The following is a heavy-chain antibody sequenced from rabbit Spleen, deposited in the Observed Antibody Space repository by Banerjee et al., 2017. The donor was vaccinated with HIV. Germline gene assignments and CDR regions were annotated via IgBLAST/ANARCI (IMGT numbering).Heavy chain of an antibody. J-gene: IGHJ6*01. D-gene: IGHD1-1*01. V-gene: IGHV1S40*01. Sequence: QSLEESGGELVKPGASLTLTCTASGIDFSTYYYMCWVRQAPGKGLEWIACIVTTSGTTWYASWAKGRFSISKTSSTTVTLQMTSLTAADTATYFCARDTSSSFSSYGMGLWGQGTLVTVS. CDR3: ARDTSSSFSSYGMGL. CDR2: IVTTSGTT. CDR1: GIDFSTYYY.